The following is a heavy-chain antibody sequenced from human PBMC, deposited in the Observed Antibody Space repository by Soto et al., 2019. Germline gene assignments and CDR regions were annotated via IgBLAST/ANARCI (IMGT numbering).Heavy chain of an antibody. CDR3: SRDPSSGWYFDY. CDR2: ISAYNGNT. CDR1: GYTFTSYG. Sequence: ASVKVSCKASGYTFTSYGISWVRQAPGQGLEWMGWISAYNGNTNYAQKLQGRVTMTTDTSTSTAYMELRSLRSDDTAVYYCSRDPSSGWYFDYWGQGTLVTVSS. V-gene: IGHV1-18*04. J-gene: IGHJ4*02. D-gene: IGHD6-19*01.